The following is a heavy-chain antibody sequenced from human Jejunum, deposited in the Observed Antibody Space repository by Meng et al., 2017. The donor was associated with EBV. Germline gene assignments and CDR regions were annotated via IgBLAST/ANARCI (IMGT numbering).Heavy chain of an antibody. CDR1: GGSFSDYY. CDR2: INHGGGA. J-gene: IGHJ5*02. Sequence: VKLLQGVAGLLQPSVPLPLPCALYGGSFSDYYWTWIRQPPGKGLEWIGEINHGGGAIYNPSLKSRVTISVDTSKNQFSLKLSSVTAADTAVYYCARLGGYASGTYYPIDPWGQGTLVTVSS. V-gene: IGHV4-34*01. CDR3: ARLGGYASGTYYPIDP. D-gene: IGHD3-10*01.